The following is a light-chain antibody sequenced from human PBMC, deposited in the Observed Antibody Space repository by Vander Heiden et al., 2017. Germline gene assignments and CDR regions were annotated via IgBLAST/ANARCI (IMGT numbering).Light chain of an antibody. CDR2: YDV. CDR1: SSNVGNNA. CDR3: AAWDDSLNAVV. J-gene: IGLJ2*01. V-gene: IGLV1-36*01. Sequence: QSVLTQPSSVSEAPRQRVSISCSGSSSNVGNNAVNWYQQLPGKAPKLLIYYDVLLPSGVSDRFSGSKSGTSASLAISGLQSEDEADYYCAAWDDSLNAVVFGGGTKLTVL.